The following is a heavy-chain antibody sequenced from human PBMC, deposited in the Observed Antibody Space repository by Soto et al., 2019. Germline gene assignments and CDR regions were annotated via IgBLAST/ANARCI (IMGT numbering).Heavy chain of an antibody. J-gene: IGHJ4*02. CDR3: ASIAAPGTTHFDF. CDR1: GGSLGSSSYY. V-gene: IGHV4-39*05. Sequence: KPSETPSLTCTVSGGSLGSSSYYWGWIRQSPGKGLEWIGNIYYSGNTFYNPSLKSRVTISVDTSKNQFYLHLSSVTAADTAIFYCASIAAPGTTHFDFWGQGTLVTVSS. D-gene: IGHD6-13*01. CDR2: IYYSGNT.